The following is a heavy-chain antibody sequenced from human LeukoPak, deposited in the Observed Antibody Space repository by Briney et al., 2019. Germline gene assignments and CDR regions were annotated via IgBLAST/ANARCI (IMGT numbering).Heavy chain of an antibody. V-gene: IGHV3-30-3*01. CDR1: GFTFSSYV. J-gene: IGHJ6*02. CDR2: ISYDGSNK. Sequence: PGRSLRLSCAASGFTFSSYVMHWVRQAPGKGLEWVAVISYDGSNKYYADSVKGRFTISRDNSKNTLYLQMNSLRAEDTAVYYCARGPDWDYYYGMDVWGQGTTVTVSS. D-gene: IGHD2-21*01. CDR3: ARGPDWDYYYGMDV.